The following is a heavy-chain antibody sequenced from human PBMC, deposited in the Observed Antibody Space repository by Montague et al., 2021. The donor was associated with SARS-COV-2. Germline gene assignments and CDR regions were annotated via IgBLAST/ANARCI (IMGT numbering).Heavy chain of an antibody. V-gene: IGHV3-49*04. CDR3: ARSGSSWLPRFDY. D-gene: IGHD5-18*01. Sequence: SLRLSCAASGFKSRDYGMNWVRQTPGKGLEWVSFLRSKAYTGTAEYAASVKGRFTISRDESKNIVYLQMNSLKTEDTGVYFCARSGSSWLPRFDYWGQGVLVTVSS. J-gene: IGHJ4*02. CDR2: LRSKAYTGTA. CDR1: GFKSRDYG.